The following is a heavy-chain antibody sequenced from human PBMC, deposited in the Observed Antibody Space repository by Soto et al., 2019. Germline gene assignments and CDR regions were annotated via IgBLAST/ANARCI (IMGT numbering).Heavy chain of an antibody. CDR2: ISPSSGAT. D-gene: IGHD2-21*01. CDR1: GYPFSDSY. J-gene: IGHJ1*01. Sequence: ASVKVSCKASGYPFSDSYLHWVQQAPGQGLEWMGWISPSSGATEYAPKFQGRVTMTTDSSISTAFLKLASLRPDDTAIYYGARGPRTQLWLPLAHWFQGTLVTVAS. CDR3: ARGPRTQLWLPLAH. V-gene: IGHV1-2*02.